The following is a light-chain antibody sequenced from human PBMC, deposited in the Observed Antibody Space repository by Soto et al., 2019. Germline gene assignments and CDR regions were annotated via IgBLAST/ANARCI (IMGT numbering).Light chain of an antibody. CDR1: QSVSSN. V-gene: IGKV3-15*01. CDR3: QQYITWPIT. Sequence: EIVMTQSPATLSVSPGERGTLSCRASQSVSSNLARYQQRPGQAPRLLIFAASTRAPGIPARFGGSGSGTEFALTISNLQSEDFAVYYCQQYITWPITFGQGTRLEIK. CDR2: AAS. J-gene: IGKJ5*01.